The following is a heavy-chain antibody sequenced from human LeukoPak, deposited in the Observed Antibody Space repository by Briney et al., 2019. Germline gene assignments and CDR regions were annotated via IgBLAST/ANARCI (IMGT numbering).Heavy chain of an antibody. V-gene: IGHV3-48*03. CDR3: ARGPIYFDY. CDR2: ISTSGSFI. CDR1: GFTFSSYE. J-gene: IGHJ4*01. Sequence: AGSLTLARAASGFTFSSYEIDWVRQAPGKGLEWVSYISTSGSFINYAHSVKGRFTISRDNAKNSLYLQMNSLTAEDTALYYCARGPIYFDYWGAGKPVTVSS.